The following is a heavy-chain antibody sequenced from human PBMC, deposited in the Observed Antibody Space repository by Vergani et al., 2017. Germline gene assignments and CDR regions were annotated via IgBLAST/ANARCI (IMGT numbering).Heavy chain of an antibody. J-gene: IGHJ4*02. Sequence: QVQLVQSGAEVKKPGASVKVSCKASGYTFTSYGISWVRQAPGQGLEWMGWISAYNGNTNYAQKLQGRVTMTTDTSKNQFSLQLNSVTPEDTAVYYCARARGYSGYDLPRSYYFDYWGQGTLVTVSS. CDR3: ARARGYSGYDLPRSYYFDY. V-gene: IGHV1-18*01. D-gene: IGHD5-12*01. CDR2: ISAYNGNT. CDR1: GYTFTSYG.